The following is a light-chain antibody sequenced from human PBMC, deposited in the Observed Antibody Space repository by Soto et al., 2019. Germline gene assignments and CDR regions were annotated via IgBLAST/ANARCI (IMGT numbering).Light chain of an antibody. V-gene: IGKV3-11*01. CDR2: DAS. CDR1: PSVTNF. CDR3: QQRSNWPIT. J-gene: IGKJ3*01. Sequence: EIVLTQSPAPLSLSPGERSTLSCMASPSVTNFLAWYQQKPGQAPRLLIYDASNRATGIPARFSGSGSGTDFTLTISSLEPEDFAVYYCQQRSNWPITFGPGTKVDIK.